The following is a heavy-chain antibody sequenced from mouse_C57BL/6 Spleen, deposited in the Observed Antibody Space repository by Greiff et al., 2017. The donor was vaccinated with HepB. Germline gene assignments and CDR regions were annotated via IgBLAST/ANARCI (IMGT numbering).Heavy chain of an antibody. V-gene: IGHV1-4*01. Sequence: QVQLKESGAELARPGASVKMSCKASGYTFTSYTMHWVKQRPGQGLEWIGYINPSSGYTKYNQKFKDKATLTADKSSSTAYMQLSSLTSEDSAVYYCARRDYGSSQFDYWGQGTTLTVSS. CDR3: ARRDYGSSQFDY. CDR2: INPSSGYT. D-gene: IGHD1-1*01. CDR1: GYTFTSYT. J-gene: IGHJ2*01.